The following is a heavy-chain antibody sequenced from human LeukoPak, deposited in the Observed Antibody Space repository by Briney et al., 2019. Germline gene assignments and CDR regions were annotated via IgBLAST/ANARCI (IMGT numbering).Heavy chain of an antibody. CDR2: IYASGRT. J-gene: IGHJ6*03. V-gene: IGHV4-61*02. D-gene: IGHD2-21*02. CDR3: VRGYCGDGCYLYYYWYMDV. CDR1: GGSLSTSSYY. Sequence: SQTLSLTCTVSGGSLSTSSYYWSWIRQPAGKGLEWIGRIYASGRTTYSPSLNSRVTMSVDTSKNQFSLKLTSVTAADTAVYYCVRGYCGDGCYLYYYWYMDVWCKGTTVTVSS.